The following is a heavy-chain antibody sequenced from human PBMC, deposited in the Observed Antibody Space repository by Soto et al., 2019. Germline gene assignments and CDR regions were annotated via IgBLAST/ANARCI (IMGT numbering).Heavy chain of an antibody. Sequence: KTSETLSLTCTVSGGSISSYYWSWIRQPPGKGLEWIGYIYYSGSTNYNPSLKSRVTISVDMSKNQFSLKVSSVTAADTAVYYCARTSSSGWELDYWGQGTLVTVSS. CDR1: GGSISSYY. J-gene: IGHJ4*02. CDR3: ARTSSSGWELDY. D-gene: IGHD6-19*01. V-gene: IGHV4-59*01. CDR2: IYYSGST.